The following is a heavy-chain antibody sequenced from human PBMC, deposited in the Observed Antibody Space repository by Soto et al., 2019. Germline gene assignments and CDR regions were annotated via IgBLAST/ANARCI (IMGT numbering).Heavy chain of an antibody. V-gene: IGHV3-23*01. Sequence: EVQLLESGGGLVQPGGSLRLSCAASGFTFSSYAMSWVRQAPGKGLEWVSAISGSGGSTYYADSVKGRFTISRDNSKNTLYLQMNSLRAEDTAVYYCAKRPPPTFGPGAYFDYWGQGTLVTVSS. CDR3: AKRPPPTFGPGAYFDY. CDR1: GFTFSSYA. D-gene: IGHD3-16*01. CDR2: ISGSGGST. J-gene: IGHJ4*02.